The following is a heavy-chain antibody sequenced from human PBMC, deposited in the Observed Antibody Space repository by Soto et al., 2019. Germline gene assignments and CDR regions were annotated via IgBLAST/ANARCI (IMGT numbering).Heavy chain of an antibody. Sequence: GASVKVSCKASGGTFSSYAISWVRQAPGQGLEWMGGIIPIFGTANYAQKFQGRVTITADESTSTAYMELSSLKSEDTAVYYCATGAGILTGPIRRRPYYYCMDVWGKGTTVTVSS. CDR2: IIPIFGTA. CDR3: ATGAGILTGPIRRRPYYYCMDV. CDR1: GGTFSSYA. V-gene: IGHV1-69*13. D-gene: IGHD3-9*01. J-gene: IGHJ6*03.